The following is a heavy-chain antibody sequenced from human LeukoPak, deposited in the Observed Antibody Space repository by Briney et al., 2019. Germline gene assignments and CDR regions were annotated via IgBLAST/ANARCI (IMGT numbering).Heavy chain of an antibody. V-gene: IGHV3-30*04. J-gene: IGHJ3*02. CDR2: ISYDGSNK. D-gene: IGHD5-18*01. CDR3: ARVFGNYGYGAFDI. Sequence: GRSPRLSCIASGFTFSNYAMHWVRQAPGKGLEWVALISYDGSNKYYADSVEGRFTISRDDSKNTLDLQMNSLRLEDTAVYYCARVFGNYGYGAFDIWGQGTMVTVSP. CDR1: GFTFSNYA.